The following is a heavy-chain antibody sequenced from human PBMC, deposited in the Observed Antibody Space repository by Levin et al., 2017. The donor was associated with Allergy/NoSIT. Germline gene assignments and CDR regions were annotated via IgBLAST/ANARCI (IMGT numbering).Heavy chain of an antibody. CDR3: ARAPRRPSRITIFGVGTAGDYGMDG. CDR1: GYTFTSYD. V-gene: IGHV1-8*01. CDR2: MNPNSGNT. Sequence: ASVKVSCKASGYTFTSYDINWVRQATGQGLEWMGWMNPNSGNTGYAQKFQGRVTMTRNTSISTAYMELSSLRSEDTAVYYCARAPRRPSRITIFGVGTAGDYGMDGWGQGTTVTVSS. D-gene: IGHD3-3*01. J-gene: IGHJ6*02.